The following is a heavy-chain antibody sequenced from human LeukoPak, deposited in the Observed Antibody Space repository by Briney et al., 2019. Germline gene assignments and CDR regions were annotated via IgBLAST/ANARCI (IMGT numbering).Heavy chain of an antibody. D-gene: IGHD2-2*01. Sequence: SQTLSLTCAISGDSVSSNSAVWNWIRQSPSRGLEWLGRTYYKSKWSNNYAVSVKSRITINPDTSENQFSLQPNSVTPEDTAVYYCARGDQAFDSWGQGTLVTVSS. CDR1: GDSVSSNSAV. CDR3: ARGDQAFDS. CDR2: TYYKSKWSN. V-gene: IGHV6-1*01. J-gene: IGHJ4*02.